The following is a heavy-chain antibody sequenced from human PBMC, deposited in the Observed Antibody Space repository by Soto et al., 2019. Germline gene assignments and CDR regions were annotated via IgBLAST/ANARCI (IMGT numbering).Heavy chain of an antibody. D-gene: IGHD3-3*01. CDR1: GYPVTAYY. CDR3: ARGGGVGVAGSAAFDM. CDR2: INPATGAA. V-gene: IGHV1-2*02. J-gene: IGHJ3*02. Sequence: QLHLVQSGAVVKKPGASVTVSCSASGYPVTAYYMHWVRQAPGRGLEWMGGINPATGAAKYTQTFQGRVTMPRDPSTSTVFMELSGLTSEDPAVFYWARGGGVGVAGSAAFDMWGQGTLVTVSS.